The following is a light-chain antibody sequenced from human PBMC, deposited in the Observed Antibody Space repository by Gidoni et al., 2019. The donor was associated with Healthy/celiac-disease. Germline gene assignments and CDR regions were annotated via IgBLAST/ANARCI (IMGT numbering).Light chain of an antibody. Sequence: SYELTQPPSVSVSPGQTASITCSGDNLGDKYACWYQQKPGQSPVLVIYQDSKRPSGIPERFAGSNAGNTATLTISGTQAMDDADYYCQAWDSSTAVVFGGGTKLTVL. CDR2: QDS. CDR3: QAWDSSTAVV. V-gene: IGLV3-1*01. CDR1: NLGDKY. J-gene: IGLJ2*01.